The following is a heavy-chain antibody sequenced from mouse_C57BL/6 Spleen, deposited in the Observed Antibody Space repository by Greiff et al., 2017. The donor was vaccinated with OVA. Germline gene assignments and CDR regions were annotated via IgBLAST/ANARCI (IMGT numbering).Heavy chain of an antibody. CDR2: ILPGSGST. CDR1: GYTFTGYW. D-gene: IGHD1-2*01. V-gene: IGHV1-9*01. Sequence: QVQLKQSGAELMKPGASVKLSCKATGYTFTGYWIEWVKQRPGHGLEWIGEILPGSGSTNYNEKFKGKATFTADPASNTAYMQLSSLTTEDSAIYYCARGTTASFAYWGQGTLVTVSA. CDR3: ARGTTASFAY. J-gene: IGHJ3*01.